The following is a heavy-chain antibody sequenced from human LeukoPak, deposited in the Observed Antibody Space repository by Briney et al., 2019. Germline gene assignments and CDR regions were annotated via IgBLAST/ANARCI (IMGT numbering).Heavy chain of an antibody. Sequence: GASVKVSCKASGYTFTGYYMHWVRQAPGQGLEWMGWINPNSGGTNYAQKLQGRVTMTTDTSTSTAYMELRSLRSDDTAVYYCARASGYSGSYYLAPLDYWGQGTLVTVSS. J-gene: IGHJ4*02. CDR2: INPNSGGT. CDR1: GYTFTGYY. V-gene: IGHV1-2*02. CDR3: ARASGYSGSYYLAPLDY. D-gene: IGHD1-26*01.